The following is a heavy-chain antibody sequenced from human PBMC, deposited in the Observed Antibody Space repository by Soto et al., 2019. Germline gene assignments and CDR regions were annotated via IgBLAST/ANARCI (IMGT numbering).Heavy chain of an antibody. D-gene: IGHD2-2*01. CDR3: AKDRGGDCPDNSCYFGADY. V-gene: IGHV3-30*18. Sequence: PGGSLRLSCVGSGFTFSSYGMQWVRQAPGKGLECVAVISDTGSSHYYAASVEGRFTISRENSKNTLSLHMDRLRVEDTAVYYCAKDRGGDCPDNSCYFGADYWGQGTPVTVSS. CDR2: ISDTGSSH. J-gene: IGHJ4*02. CDR1: GFTFSSYG.